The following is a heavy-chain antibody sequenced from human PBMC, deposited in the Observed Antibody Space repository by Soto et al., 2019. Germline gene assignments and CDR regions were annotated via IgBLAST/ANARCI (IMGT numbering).Heavy chain of an antibody. CDR2: INHSGST. V-gene: IGHV4-34*01. CDR3: AIGGRGYRGWYYYGMDV. CDR1: GGSFSGYY. Sequence: QVQLQQWGAGLLRPSETLSLTCAVYGGSFSGYYWSWIRPPPGKGLEWIGEINHSGSTNYNPSLKSRVTISVDTSKNQFSLKLSSVTAADTAVYYCAIGGRGYRGWYYYGMDVWGQGTTVTVSS. D-gene: IGHD3-22*01. J-gene: IGHJ6*02.